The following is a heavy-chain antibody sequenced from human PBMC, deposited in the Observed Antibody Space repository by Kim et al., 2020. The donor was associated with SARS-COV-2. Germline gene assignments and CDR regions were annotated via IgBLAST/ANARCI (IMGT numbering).Heavy chain of an antibody. D-gene: IGHD3-10*01. J-gene: IGHJ4*02. V-gene: IGHV3-23*05. CDR3: GDYHGAGTHYTY. Sequence: YYAAYVKGRFTISSDNSQTMLYLQMSSLRTEDTAVYYCGDYHGAGTHYTYWGQGALVTVSS.